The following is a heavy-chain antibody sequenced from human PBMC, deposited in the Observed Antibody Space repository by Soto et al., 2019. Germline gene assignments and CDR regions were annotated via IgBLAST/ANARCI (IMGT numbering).Heavy chain of an antibody. CDR1: GGSISSYD. CDR2: IYYSGST. V-gene: IGHV4-59*07. D-gene: IGHD2-15*01. CDR3: ARVIGYCSGGSCNWFDP. Sequence: PSDTLSLTCTVSGGSISSYDWSWILQPPGKGLEWIGYIYYSGSTNYNPSLKSRVTISVDTSKNQFSLKLSSVTAADTAVYYCARVIGYCSGGSCNWFDPWGQGTLVTVSS. J-gene: IGHJ5*02.